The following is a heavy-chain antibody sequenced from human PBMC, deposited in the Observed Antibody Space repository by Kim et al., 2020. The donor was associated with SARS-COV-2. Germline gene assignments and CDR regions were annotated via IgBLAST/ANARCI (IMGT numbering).Heavy chain of an antibody. Sequence: GGSLRLSCAASGFRFSDFWMSWVRQAPGKGLEWVATIKQDGSGTYFGGPVKGRFTISRDNAQNSLYLQMNSLRAEDTAVYFCARDSFTYYDILAGYDPMGFGMDAWGQGTTVTVSS. V-gene: IGHV3-7*03. D-gene: IGHD3-9*01. J-gene: IGHJ6*02. CDR1: GFRFSDFW. CDR3: ARDSFTYYDILAGYDPMGFGMDA. CDR2: IKQDGSGT.